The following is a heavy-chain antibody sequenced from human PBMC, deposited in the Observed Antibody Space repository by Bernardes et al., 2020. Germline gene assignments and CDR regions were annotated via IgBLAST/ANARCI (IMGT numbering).Heavy chain of an antibody. CDR3: VKELVGVTEAFEV. CDR2: ISNNGGST. J-gene: IGHJ3*01. D-gene: IGHD2-8*02. V-gene: IGHV3-64D*06. Sequence: GGSLRLSCSASGFSFSKDAMHWVRQAPGKGLDSVSTISNNGGSTYSADSAKGRFTISRDNSKNTLYLHMGSLSVEDTAVYYCVKELVGVTEAFEVGGQGGVVNV. CDR1: GFSFSKDA.